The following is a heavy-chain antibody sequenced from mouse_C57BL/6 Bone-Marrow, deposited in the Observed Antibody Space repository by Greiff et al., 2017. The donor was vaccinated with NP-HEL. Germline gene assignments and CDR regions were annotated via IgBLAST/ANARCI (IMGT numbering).Heavy chain of an antibody. CDR1: GYTFTSYW. Sequence: VKLQQPGAELVKPGASVKLSCKASGYTFTSYWMHWVKQRPGQGLEWIGMIHPNSGSTNYNEKFKSKATLTVDKSSSTAYMQLSSLTSEDSAVYYCARRYDYERGYFDYWGQGTTLTVSS. V-gene: IGHV1-64*01. D-gene: IGHD2-4*01. J-gene: IGHJ2*01. CDR3: ARRYDYERGYFDY. CDR2: IHPNSGST.